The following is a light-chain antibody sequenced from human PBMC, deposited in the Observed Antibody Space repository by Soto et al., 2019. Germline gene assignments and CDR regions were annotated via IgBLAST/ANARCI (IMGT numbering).Light chain of an antibody. CDR1: SGYSNYK. J-gene: IGLJ2*01. Sequence: QSVLTQPPSASASLGASVTLTCTLSSGYSNYKVDWYQQRPGKGPRFVMRVGTGGIVGSRGDGIPDRFSVLGSGLNRYLTIKNIQEEDESDYHCGADHGSGSYFVVVFGGGTKLPVL. V-gene: IGLV9-49*03. CDR3: GADHGSGSYFVVV. CDR2: VGTGGIVG.